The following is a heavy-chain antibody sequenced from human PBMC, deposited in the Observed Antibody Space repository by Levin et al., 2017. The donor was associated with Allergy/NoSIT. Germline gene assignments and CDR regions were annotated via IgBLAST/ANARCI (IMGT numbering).Heavy chain of an antibody. CDR2: IYYSGST. J-gene: IGHJ5*02. D-gene: IGHD6-13*01. CDR3: ARQGILLSSWYPYNWFDP. CDR1: GGSISSSSYY. V-gene: IGHV4-39*01. Sequence: SETLSLTCTVSGGSISSSSYYWGWIRQPPGKGLEWIGSIYYSGSTYYNPSLKSRVTISVDTSKNQFSLKLSSVTAADTAVYYCARQGILLSSWYPYNWFDPWGQGTLVTVSS.